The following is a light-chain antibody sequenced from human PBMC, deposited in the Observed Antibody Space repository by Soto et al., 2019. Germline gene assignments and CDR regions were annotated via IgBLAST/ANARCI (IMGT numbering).Light chain of an antibody. CDR2: KAS. V-gene: IGKV1-5*03. Sequence: DIQMTQSPSTLTASVGDRVTITCRASQSINGWLAWYQQKPGKAPSVLIYKASSLESGVPSRFSGSGSGTEFTLTISSLQPDDSATYYCQQYNSYSPTFGQGTKVDSK. CDR3: QQYNSYSPT. J-gene: IGKJ1*01. CDR1: QSINGW.